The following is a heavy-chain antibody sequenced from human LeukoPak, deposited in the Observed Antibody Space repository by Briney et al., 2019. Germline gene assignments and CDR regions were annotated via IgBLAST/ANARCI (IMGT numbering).Heavy chain of an antibody. CDR2: IIPIFGTA. Sequence: ASVKVSCKASGGTFSSYAISWVRQAPGQGLEWMGGIIPIFGTANYAQKFQGRDTITTDESTSTAYMELSSLRSEDTAVYYCARGVVPAAIPDYYYYMDVWGKGTTVTVSS. J-gene: IGHJ6*03. CDR3: ARGVVPAAIPDYYYYMDV. CDR1: GGTFSSYA. V-gene: IGHV1-69*05. D-gene: IGHD2-2*02.